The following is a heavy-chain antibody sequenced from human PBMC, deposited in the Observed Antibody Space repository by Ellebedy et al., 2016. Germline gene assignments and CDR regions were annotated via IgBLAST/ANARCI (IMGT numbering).Heavy chain of an antibody. CDR3: AREMLGDNKAFDY. CDR2: INPTSGVT. D-gene: IGHD1-26*01. Sequence: ASVKVSXXASGYTFADHYLHWVRQAPGQGLEWVGCINPTSGVTTYAQKFLGRVTVTSDTSISTASMDLRSLRSDDTALYYCAREMLGDNKAFDYWGQGTLVTVPS. J-gene: IGHJ4*02. CDR1: GYTFADHY. V-gene: IGHV1-2*02.